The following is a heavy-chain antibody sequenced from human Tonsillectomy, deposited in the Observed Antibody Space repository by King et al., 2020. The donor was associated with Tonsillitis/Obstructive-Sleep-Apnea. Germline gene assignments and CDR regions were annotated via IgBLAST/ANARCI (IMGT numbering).Heavy chain of an antibody. D-gene: IGHD3-3*01. J-gene: IGHJ4*02. CDR1: GFTFSNAW. V-gene: IGHV3-15*01. Sequence: VQLVESGGGLVKPGGSLRLSCAASGFTFSNAWMSWVRQAPGKGLEWVGRIKSKTDGGTTDYAAPVKGRFTISRDDSKNTLYLQMNRLKTEDTAVYYCTRRFWSGYALFDYWGQGTLVTVSS. CDR2: IKSKTDGGTT. CDR3: TRRFWSGYALFDY.